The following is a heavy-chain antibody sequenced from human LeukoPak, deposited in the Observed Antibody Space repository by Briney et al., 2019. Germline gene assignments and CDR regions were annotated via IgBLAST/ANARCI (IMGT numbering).Heavy chain of an antibody. V-gene: IGHV1-2*02. CDR1: GYTFIGHY. Sequence: ASVKVSCKASGYTFIGHYMHWVRQAPGQGLEWMGWIDPNSGGTNYAQKFQGRVTMTRDTSLITANMELSRLTSDDTAVYYCARETGVYGGNSILDYWGQGTLVTVSP. D-gene: IGHD4-23*01. CDR2: IDPNSGGT. CDR3: ARETGVYGGNSILDY. J-gene: IGHJ4*02.